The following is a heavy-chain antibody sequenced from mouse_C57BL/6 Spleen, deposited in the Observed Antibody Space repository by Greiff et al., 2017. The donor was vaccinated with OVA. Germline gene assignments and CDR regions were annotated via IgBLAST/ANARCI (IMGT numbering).Heavy chain of an antibody. CDR2: INPSNGGT. D-gene: IGHD1-1*01. V-gene: IGHV1-53*01. CDR3: ARGGSSYVGYFDV. J-gene: IGHJ1*03. Sequence: QVQLQQPGTELVKPGASVKLSCKASGYTFTSYWMHWVKQRPGQGLEWIGNINPSNGGTNYNEKFKGKATLTVDKSSSTAYMQLSSLTSEDSAVYYCARGGSSYVGYFDVWGTGTTVTVSS. CDR1: GYTFTSYW.